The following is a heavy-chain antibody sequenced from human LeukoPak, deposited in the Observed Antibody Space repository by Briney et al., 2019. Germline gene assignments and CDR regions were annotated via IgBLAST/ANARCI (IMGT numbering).Heavy chain of an antibody. Sequence: ASVKVSCKASGYTFTGYYLHWVRQAPGQGLEWMGWINPTSGATTYVQTFQGSVTITRDTSITTAYMELSSLRSDDTAVCYCASLGVTTLSFYGMDVWGQGTTVTVSS. V-gene: IGHV1-2*02. CDR2: INPTSGAT. D-gene: IGHD1-26*01. CDR3: ASLGVTTLSFYGMDV. CDR1: GYTFTGYY. J-gene: IGHJ6*02.